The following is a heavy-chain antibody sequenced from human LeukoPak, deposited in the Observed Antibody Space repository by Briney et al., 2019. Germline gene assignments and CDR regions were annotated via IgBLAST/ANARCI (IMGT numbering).Heavy chain of an antibody. CDR1: GGSISTNDW. CDR2: IYHSGST. CDR3: ARERQIAVVTGSTFDL. D-gene: IGHD1-14*01. J-gene: IGHJ3*01. V-gene: IGHV4-4*02. Sequence: PSETLTVTCTVSGGSISTNDWWSWVRQPPGKGLEWIGEIYHSGSTYSNPSLKSRVSISVDKSKNQFSLKLISVTAADTAVYYCARERQIAVVTGSTFDLWGPGALVIVSA.